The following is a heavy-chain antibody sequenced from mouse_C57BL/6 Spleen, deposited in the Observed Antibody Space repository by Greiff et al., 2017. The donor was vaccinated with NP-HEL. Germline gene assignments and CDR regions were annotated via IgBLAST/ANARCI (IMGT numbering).Heavy chain of an antibody. CDR3: ASYNYFDY. D-gene: IGHD1-3*01. J-gene: IGHJ2*01. CDR2: IYPGDGDT. V-gene: IGHV1-82*01. CDR1: GYAFSSSW. Sequence: VQLQQPGPELVKPGASVKISCKASGYAFSSSWMNWVKQRPGQGLEWIGRIYPGDGDTNYNGKFKGKATLTADKSSSTAYMQLSSLTSEDSAVYFCASYNYFDYWGQGTTLTVSS.